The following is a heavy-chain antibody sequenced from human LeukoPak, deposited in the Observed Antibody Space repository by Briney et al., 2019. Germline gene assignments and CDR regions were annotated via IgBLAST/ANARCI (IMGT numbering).Heavy chain of an antibody. CDR2: ISGSGGST. V-gene: IGHV3-23*01. Sequence: GGSLRLSCAASGFTFSSYGMSWVRQAPGKGLEWVSAISGSGGSTYYADSVKGRFTISRDSSKNTMYLQMNSLRVEDTAMYYCGRDVGPWGQGTLVTVSS. CDR3: GRDVGP. J-gene: IGHJ5*02. CDR1: GFTFSSYG.